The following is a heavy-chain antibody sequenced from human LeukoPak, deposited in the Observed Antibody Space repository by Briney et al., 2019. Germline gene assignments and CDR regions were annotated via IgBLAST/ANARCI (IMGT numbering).Heavy chain of an antibody. CDR3: AKNRMTDGLF. J-gene: IGHJ4*02. Sequence: GGSLRLSCGVSGFTFRSYWMSWVRQAPGKGLEWVANMNQDGTEKYYVDSVKGRFTISRDNAKNSLYLQMNSLRAEDTAVYYCAKNRMTDGLFWGQGTLVTVSS. D-gene: IGHD3-9*01. CDR2: MNQDGTEK. CDR1: GFTFRSYW. V-gene: IGHV3-7*01.